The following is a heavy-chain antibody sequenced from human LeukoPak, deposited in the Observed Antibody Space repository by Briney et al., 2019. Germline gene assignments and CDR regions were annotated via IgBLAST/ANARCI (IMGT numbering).Heavy chain of an antibody. D-gene: IGHD2-2*02. CDR2: IYYSGST. V-gene: IGHV4-59*01. J-gene: IGHJ5*02. CDR3: ARGPCSSTSCYTGFDP. CDR1: GGSISSYY. Sequence: SETLSLTCTVSGGSISSYYWSWIRQPPGKGPEWIGYIYYSGSTNYNPSLKRRVTISVDTSKNQFSLKLSSVTAADTAVYYCARGPCSSTSCYTGFDPWGQGTLVTVSS.